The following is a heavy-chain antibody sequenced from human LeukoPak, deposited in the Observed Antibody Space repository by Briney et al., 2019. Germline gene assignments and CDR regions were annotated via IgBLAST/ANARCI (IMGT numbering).Heavy chain of an antibody. CDR1: GGTFSSYA. D-gene: IGHD2-21*01. CDR3: ARTASCGTNCYSYFDY. Sequence: ASVKVSCKASGGTFSSYAISWVRQAPGQGLELMGWINPNSGGTYYAQTFQARVTMTRDTSISTAYMELSRLRSDDTALYYCARTASCGTNCYSYFDYWGQGTLVTVSS. J-gene: IGHJ4*02. V-gene: IGHV1-2*02. CDR2: INPNSGGT.